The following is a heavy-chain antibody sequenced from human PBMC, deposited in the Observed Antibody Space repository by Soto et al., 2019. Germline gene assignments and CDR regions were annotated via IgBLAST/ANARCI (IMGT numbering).Heavy chain of an antibody. CDR3: AVSYSGSKWLPNY. V-gene: IGHV3-48*01. D-gene: IGHD1-26*01. Sequence: EVQLVESGGGLVQPGGSLRLSCAASGFTFSSYSMNWVRQAPGKGLEWVSYISSSSSTIYYADSVKGRFTISRDNAKNSLYLQMNSLRAEDTAVYYCAVSYSGSKWLPNYWGQGTLVTVSS. J-gene: IGHJ4*02. CDR1: GFTFSSYS. CDR2: ISSSSSTI.